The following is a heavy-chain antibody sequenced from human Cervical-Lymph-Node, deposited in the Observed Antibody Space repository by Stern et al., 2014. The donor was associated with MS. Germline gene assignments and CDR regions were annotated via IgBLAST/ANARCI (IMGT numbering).Heavy chain of an antibody. CDR1: GFTFSDAW. Sequence: EGQLVESGGGLVKPGGSLRLSCVASGFTFSDAWMSWVRQAPGKGLEWVGLIKSKTNGETTDYAAPVKGRFSISRDDSKNTVYLQMNSLKTEDTGIYYCLGTYLAYWGQGTLVAVSS. CDR3: LGTYLAY. V-gene: IGHV3-15*01. J-gene: IGHJ4*02. CDR2: IKSKTNGETT.